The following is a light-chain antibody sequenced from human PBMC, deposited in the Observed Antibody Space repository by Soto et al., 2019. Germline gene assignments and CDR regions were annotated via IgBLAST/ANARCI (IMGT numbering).Light chain of an antibody. V-gene: IGKV3-11*01. J-gene: IGKJ4*01. CDR2: DAS. CDR1: QSVTIF. Sequence: EIVLTQSPATLSLSPGERATLSCRASQSVTIFLAWYQQKPGQAPRLLIYDASNRATGIPARFSGSGSGTDFTLTISSLEPEDFAVYYCQQRGIWPLTFGGGTKVEIK. CDR3: QQRGIWPLT.